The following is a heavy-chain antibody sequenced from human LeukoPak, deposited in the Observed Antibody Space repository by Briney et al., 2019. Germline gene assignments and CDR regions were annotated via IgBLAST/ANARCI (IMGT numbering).Heavy chain of an antibody. Sequence: SVKVPCKASGYTFTGYYMHWVRQAPGQGLEWMGWINPNSGGTNYAQKFQGRVTMTRDTSISTAYMELSRLRSDDTAVYYCARERIWGNWFDPWGQGTLVTVSS. D-gene: IGHD3-16*01. CDR3: ARERIWGNWFDP. V-gene: IGHV1-2*02. CDR1: GYTFTGYY. J-gene: IGHJ5*02. CDR2: INPNSGGT.